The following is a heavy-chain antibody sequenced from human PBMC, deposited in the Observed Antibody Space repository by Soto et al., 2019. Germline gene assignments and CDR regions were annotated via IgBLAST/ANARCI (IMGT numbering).Heavy chain of an antibody. D-gene: IGHD4-17*01. J-gene: IGHJ6*02. CDR1: GYTFTSYG. V-gene: IGHV1-18*01. CDR3: ARFDSQTTVTTLYYYCMDV. CDR2: ISAYNGNT. Sequence: QVQLVQSGAEAKKPGASVKVSCKASGYTFTSYGSSWVRQAPGQGREWMGWISAYNGNTNYAQKLQGRVTMTTDTSTRTDYMELRSLRSDDTAVYYCARFDSQTTVTTLYYYCMDVWGQGTTVTVSS.